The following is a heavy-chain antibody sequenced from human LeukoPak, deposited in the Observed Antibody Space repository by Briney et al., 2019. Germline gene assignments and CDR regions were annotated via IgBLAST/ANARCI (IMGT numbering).Heavy chain of an antibody. V-gene: IGHV3-7*05. CDR2: IKPDGSEK. J-gene: IGHJ4*02. Sequence: GGSLRLSCAASGFTFGTYWMAWVRQAPGKGLGWVGNIKPDGSEKNYVDSVKGRFTISRDNAKNSLYLQLNSLRAEDTAVYYCARDAVDYWGQGTLVTVSS. CDR3: ARDAVDY. CDR1: GFTFGTYW.